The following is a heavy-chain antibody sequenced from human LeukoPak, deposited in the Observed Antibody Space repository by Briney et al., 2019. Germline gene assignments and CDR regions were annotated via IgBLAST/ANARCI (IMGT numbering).Heavy chain of an antibody. V-gene: IGHV3-48*03. J-gene: IGHJ3*02. Sequence: PGGSLRLSCAASGFTFSSYEMNWVRQAPGKGLEWVSYISSSGSTIYYADSVKGRFTISRDNAKNSLYLQMNSLRAEDTAVYYCARDRSQGWDNSGYYPDALIMWGQGTLVFVSS. CDR3: ARDRSQGWDNSGYYPDALIM. CDR2: ISSSGSTI. D-gene: IGHD3-22*01. CDR1: GFTFSSYE.